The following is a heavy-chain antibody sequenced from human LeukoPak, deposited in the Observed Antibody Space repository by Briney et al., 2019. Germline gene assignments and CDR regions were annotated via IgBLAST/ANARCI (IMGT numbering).Heavy chain of an antibody. CDR2: ISSNGGST. Sequence: GGSLRLSCAASGFTFSSYAMHWVRQAPGKGLEYVSAISSNGGSTYYANSVKGRFTISRDSSKNTLYLQMGSLRAEDMAVYYCARAPGYYYGSGFDYWGQGTLVTVSS. CDR3: ARAPGYYYGSGFDY. V-gene: IGHV3-64*01. D-gene: IGHD3-10*01. CDR1: GFTFSSYA. J-gene: IGHJ4*02.